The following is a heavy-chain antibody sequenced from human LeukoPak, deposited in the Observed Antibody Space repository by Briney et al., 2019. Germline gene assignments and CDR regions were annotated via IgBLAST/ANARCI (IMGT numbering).Heavy chain of an antibody. CDR3: AKFRDGYNLGAFDI. CDR1: GFTFRSYA. Sequence: GGSLRLSCAGSGFTFRSYAMSWVRQAPGKGLEWVSAISGSADSRYFADAVKGRFTVSRDNSKNTLFLQMNSLRAEDTAVYFCAKFRDGYNLGAFDIWGQGTMVTVSS. CDR2: ISGSADSR. V-gene: IGHV3-23*01. D-gene: IGHD5-24*01. J-gene: IGHJ3*02.